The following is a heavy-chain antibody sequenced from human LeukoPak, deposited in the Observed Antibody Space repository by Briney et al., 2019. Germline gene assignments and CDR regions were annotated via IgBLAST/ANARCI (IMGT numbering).Heavy chain of an antibody. J-gene: IGHJ4*02. CDR1: GFTFSSYG. CDR3: AKDYYGSGIYFDY. D-gene: IGHD3-10*01. V-gene: IGHV3-30*18. CDR2: ISYDGSNK. Sequence: PGGSLRLSCAASGFTFSSYGMHWVRQAPGKGLEWVAVISYDGSNKYYADSVKGRFTISRDNSKNTLYLQMNSLRAEDTAVYYCAKDYYGSGIYFDYGGQGPLVPVPS.